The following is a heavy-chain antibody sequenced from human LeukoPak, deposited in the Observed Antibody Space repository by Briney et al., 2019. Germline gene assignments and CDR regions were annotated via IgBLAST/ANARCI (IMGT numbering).Heavy chain of an antibody. J-gene: IGHJ4*02. CDR3: ARDTYYDSSGYYFRIDY. D-gene: IGHD3-22*01. V-gene: IGHV1-69*04. CDR1: GGTFSSYA. Sequence: SVKVSCKASGGTFSSYAISCVRQTPGQGLEWMGRVIPILGIANYAQKLQGRVTITADKSTSTAYMELSSLISEDTAVYYCARDTYYDSSGYYFRIDYWGQGTLVTVSS. CDR2: VIPILGIA.